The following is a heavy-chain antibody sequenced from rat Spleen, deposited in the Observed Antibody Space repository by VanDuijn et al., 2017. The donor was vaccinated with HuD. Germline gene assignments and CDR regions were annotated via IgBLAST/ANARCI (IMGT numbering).Heavy chain of an antibody. V-gene: IGHV5-29*01. CDR2: ISSDGGRN. D-gene: IGHD1-11*01. CDR3: AREFYYTSIYYCATEGGYSFDY. J-gene: IGHJ2*01. CDR1: GFTFSDYY. Sequence: EVQLVESDGGLVQPGRSLKLSCAASGFTFSDYYMAWVRQAPTKGLEWVATISSDGGRNFYRDSVKGRFTISRDNAKSTLYLQVNSLRSEDTATYYCAREFYYTSIYYCATEGGYSFDYWGQGVMVTVSS.